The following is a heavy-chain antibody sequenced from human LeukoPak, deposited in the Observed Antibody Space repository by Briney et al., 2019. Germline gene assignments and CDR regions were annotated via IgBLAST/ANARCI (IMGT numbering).Heavy chain of an antibody. V-gene: IGHV3-48*03. Sequence: GGSLRLSCAASGITFSSYGMSWVRQAPGKGLEWVSSISSTGGTTYYADSVKGRFTISRDNAKNSLYLQMNSLRAEDTALYYCARDYYRSGTYYIDYYMDVWGKGTTVTISS. D-gene: IGHD3-10*01. CDR2: ISSTGGTT. J-gene: IGHJ6*03. CDR1: GITFSSYG. CDR3: ARDYYRSGTYYIDYYMDV.